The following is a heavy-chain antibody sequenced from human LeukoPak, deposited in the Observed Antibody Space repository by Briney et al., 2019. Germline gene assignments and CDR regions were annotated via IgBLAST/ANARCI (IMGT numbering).Heavy chain of an antibody. J-gene: IGHJ4*02. V-gene: IGHV3-30*18. D-gene: IGHD6-6*01. Sequence: PGGSLRLSCAASGFTFSSYGMHWVRQAPGKGLEWVAVISYDGSNKYYADSVKGRFTISRDNSKNTLYLQMNSLRAEDTAVYYCAKEKFSIAARTIFDYWGQGTLVTVSS. CDR2: ISYDGSNK. CDR3: AKEKFSIAARTIFDY. CDR1: GFTFSSYG.